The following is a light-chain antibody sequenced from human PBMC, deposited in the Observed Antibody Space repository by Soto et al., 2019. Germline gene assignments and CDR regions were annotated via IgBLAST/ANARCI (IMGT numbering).Light chain of an antibody. CDR1: QRIGSW. V-gene: IGKV1-5*01. J-gene: IGKJ1*01. Sequence: DIQMTQSPSTLSASVGDRVSITCRASQRIGSWLTWYQQKPGKVPKLLIYDASHLTSGVPSRFSGSGSGTEFTLSIFSLQPDDFATYYCQHYYTYPYMFGQGTKVDIK. CDR2: DAS. CDR3: QHYYTYPYM.